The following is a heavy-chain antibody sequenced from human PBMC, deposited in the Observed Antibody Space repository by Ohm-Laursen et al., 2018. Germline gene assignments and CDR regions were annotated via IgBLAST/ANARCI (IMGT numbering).Heavy chain of an antibody. D-gene: IGHD3/OR15-3a*01. J-gene: IGHJ4*02. CDR2: IYYSGST. V-gene: IGHV4-31*03. CDR3: ARSRTLDC. CDR1: GGSISSGAYY. Sequence: TLSLTCTVSGGSISSGAYYWSWICQHPGKGLEWIGYIYYSGSTYYNPSLKSRLTMSIDTSKNQFSLRLSSVTAADTAVYYCARSRTLDCWGQGTLVTVSS.